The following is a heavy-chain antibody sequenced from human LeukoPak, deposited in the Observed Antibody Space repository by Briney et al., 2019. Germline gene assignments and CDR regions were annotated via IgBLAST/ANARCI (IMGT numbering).Heavy chain of an antibody. CDR3: ARGYNYGFGYYFDY. Sequence: PSETLSLTCDVSGGSIGSSNWWSWVRQPPGKGLEWIGEIYHSGSTNSNSSLKSRVTISVDKSKNQFSLKLSSVTAADTAVYYCARGYNYGFGYYFDYWGQGTLVTVSS. D-gene: IGHD5-18*01. CDR2: IYHSGST. CDR1: GGSIGSSNW. V-gene: IGHV4-4*02. J-gene: IGHJ4*02.